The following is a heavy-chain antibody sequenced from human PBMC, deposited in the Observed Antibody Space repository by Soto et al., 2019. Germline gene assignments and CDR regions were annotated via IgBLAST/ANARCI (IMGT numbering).Heavy chain of an antibody. Sequence: QVQMVRSGAEVKKPGSSVKVSCKASGGTFSRYTISWVREAPGQGHEWMGRIIPILGIANYAQKFQGRVTITADKSTSTAYMELSSLRSEDTAVYYCAVLAVAAQRYAFDIWGQGTMVTVSS. CDR2: IIPILGIA. D-gene: IGHD6-19*01. V-gene: IGHV1-69*02. CDR3: AVLAVAAQRYAFDI. J-gene: IGHJ3*02. CDR1: GGTFSRYT.